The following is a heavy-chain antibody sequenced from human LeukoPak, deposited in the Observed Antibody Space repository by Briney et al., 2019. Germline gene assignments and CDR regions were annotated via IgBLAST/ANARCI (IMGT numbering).Heavy chain of an antibody. J-gene: IGHJ3*02. CDR1: GFTFSSYD. D-gene: IGHD4-17*01. Sequence: GGSLRLSCAASGFTFSSYDMHWVRQVTGKGLEWVSGIGTVGDTYYPGSVKGRFTISRENAKNSLNFQMNSRRAGDTAVYYCARARDYGDYVNDALDIWGQGTMVTVS. CDR3: ARARDYGDYVNDALDI. V-gene: IGHV3-13*01. CDR2: IGTVGDT.